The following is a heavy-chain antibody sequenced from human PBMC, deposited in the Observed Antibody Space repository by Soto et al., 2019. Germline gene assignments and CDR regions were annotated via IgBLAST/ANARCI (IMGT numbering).Heavy chain of an antibody. CDR1: GYILTELS. J-gene: IGHJ4*02. D-gene: IGHD1-26*01. CDR3: ATDIQWELRLFDY. CDR2: FDPEDGET. V-gene: IGHV1-24*01. Sequence: ASVKVSCKVSGYILTELSMHWVRQAPGKGLEWMGGFDPEDGETIYAQKFQGRVTMTEDTSTDTAYMELSSLRSEDTAVYYCATDIQWELRLFDYWPGNPGHRLL.